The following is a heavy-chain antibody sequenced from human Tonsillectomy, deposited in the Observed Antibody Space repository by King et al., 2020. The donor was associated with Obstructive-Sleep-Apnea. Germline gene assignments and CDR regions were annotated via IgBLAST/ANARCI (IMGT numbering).Heavy chain of an antibody. D-gene: IGHD5-24*01. Sequence: VQLVESGGGLVQPGGSLRLSCAASGFTFSSYAMSWVRQAPGKGLEWVSAISASGGSTYYADSVKGRFTISRDNTQNTLYLQMNSLRADDTAVYYCAKRVIDVRSPRHYFDYWGQGTLVTVSS. CDR1: GFTFSSYA. J-gene: IGHJ4*02. CDR3: AKRVIDVRSPRHYFDY. CDR2: ISASGGST. V-gene: IGHV3-23*04.